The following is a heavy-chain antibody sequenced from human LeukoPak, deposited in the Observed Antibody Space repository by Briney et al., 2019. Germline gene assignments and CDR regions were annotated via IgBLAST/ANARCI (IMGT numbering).Heavy chain of an antibody. CDR3: AKSQCSSTSCFPTTLDY. CDR1: GFTFSSYA. CDR2: ISGSGGST. J-gene: IGHJ4*02. D-gene: IGHD2-2*01. Sequence: PGGSLRLSCAASGFTFSSYAMSWVRHAPGKGREWVSAISGSGGSTFYADSVKGRFTISRDNSKNTLYLQMNSLRAQDTAVYYCAKSQCSSTSCFPTTLDYWGQGTLVTVSS. V-gene: IGHV3-23*01.